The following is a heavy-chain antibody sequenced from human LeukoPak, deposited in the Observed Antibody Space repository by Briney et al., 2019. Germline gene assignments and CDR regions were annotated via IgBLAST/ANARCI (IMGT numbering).Heavy chain of an antibody. CDR2: IIPIFGTA. CDR3: ARAITIFGVAQI. J-gene: IGHJ3*02. Sequence: SVKVSCKASGGTFSSYAISWVRQAPGQGLEWMGGIIPIFGTANYAQKFQGRVTIAADESTSTAYMELSSLRSEDTAVYYCARAITIFGVAQIWGQGTMVTVSS. CDR1: GGTFSSYA. V-gene: IGHV1-69*13. D-gene: IGHD3-3*01.